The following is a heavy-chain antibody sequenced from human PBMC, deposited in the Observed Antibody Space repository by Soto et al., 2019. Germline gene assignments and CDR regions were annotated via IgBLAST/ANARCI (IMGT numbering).Heavy chain of an antibody. CDR2: IIPIFGTA. J-gene: IGHJ5*02. Sequence: QVQLVQSGAEVKKPGSSVKVSCKASGGTFSSYAISWVRQAPGQGLEWMGGIIPIFGTANYAQKFKGRVTITADESTSAAYMELSSVRSEDTAVYYCARDVLIAVACMLFDPWGQGTLVTVSS. V-gene: IGHV1-69*01. CDR1: GGTFSSYA. D-gene: IGHD6-19*01. CDR3: ARDVLIAVACMLFDP.